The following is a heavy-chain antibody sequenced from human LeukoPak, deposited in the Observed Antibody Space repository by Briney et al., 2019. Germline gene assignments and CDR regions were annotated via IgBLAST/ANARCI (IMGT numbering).Heavy chain of an antibody. CDR2: IGGSSSTI. D-gene: IGHD4-11*01. CDR1: GFTFSSYT. V-gene: IGHV3-48*01. CDR3: ARGYSNYGYAFDI. Sequence: GGSLRLSCAASGFTFSSYTMNWVRQAPGKGLEWVSYIGGSSSTIHYADSVKGRFTISRDNAKNSLYLQMNSLRAEDTAVYYCARGYSNYGYAFDIWGQGTMVTVSS. J-gene: IGHJ3*02.